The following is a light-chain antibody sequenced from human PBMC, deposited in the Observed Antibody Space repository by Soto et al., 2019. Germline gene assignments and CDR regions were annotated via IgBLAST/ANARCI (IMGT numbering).Light chain of an antibody. Sequence: QSVLTQPRSVSGSPGQSVIISCTGTSSDVGGYKYVSWYQQHPGKAPKLVIYDVSERHSGVPDRFSGSKSGNTASLTISGLQAEDEADYHCCSYAGSSVWVFGGGTKLTVL. J-gene: IGLJ3*02. CDR2: DVS. V-gene: IGLV2-11*01. CDR3: CSYAGSSVWV. CDR1: SSDVGGYKY.